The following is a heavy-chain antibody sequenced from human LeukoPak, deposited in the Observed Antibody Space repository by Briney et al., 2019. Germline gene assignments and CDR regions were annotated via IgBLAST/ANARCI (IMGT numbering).Heavy chain of an antibody. D-gene: IGHD3-3*01. J-gene: IGHJ5*02. CDR2: IYGGGTT. V-gene: IGHV3-66*01. CDR3: ARGPPWWSGNYSAGWFDP. CDR1: GFTVTNNY. Sequence: PGGSLRLSCAASGFTVTNNYMSWVRQAPGKGLEWVSVIYGGGTTYYADSVKGRFTISRDNFENTVFLQMNSLRAEDTAVYYCARGPPWWSGNYSAGWFDPWGQGTLVTVSS.